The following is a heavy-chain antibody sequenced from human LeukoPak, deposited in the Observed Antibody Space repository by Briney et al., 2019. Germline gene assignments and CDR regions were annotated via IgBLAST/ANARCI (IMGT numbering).Heavy chain of an antibody. CDR1: GFTVSTYE. CDR2: ISSTGTTF. V-gene: IGHV3-48*03. Sequence: GGSLRLSCAASGFTVSTYEMNWVRQAPGKGLEWLSYISSTGTTFYYADSAKGRFTISRDSAKNSLYLQMNSLRAEDTALYYCARGWFDAWGQGTLVTVSS. CDR3: ARGWFDA. J-gene: IGHJ5*02.